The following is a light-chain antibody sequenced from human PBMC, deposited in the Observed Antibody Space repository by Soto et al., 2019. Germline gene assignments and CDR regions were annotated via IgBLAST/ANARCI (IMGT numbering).Light chain of an antibody. CDR2: GAS. J-gene: IGKJ1*01. CDR3: QQYNNWPLT. CDR1: QSIGDT. Sequence: EIVLTQSPGPLSLSPGERATLSCKASQSIGDTLAWYQQKPGKAPKLLIYGASTRATGIPARFSGSGSGTECTLTISSLQSEDVAVYYCQQYNNWPLTFGQGTKVDIK. V-gene: IGKV3-15*01.